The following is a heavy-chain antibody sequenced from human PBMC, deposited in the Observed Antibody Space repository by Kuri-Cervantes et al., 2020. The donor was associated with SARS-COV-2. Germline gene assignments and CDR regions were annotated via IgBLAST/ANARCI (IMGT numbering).Heavy chain of an antibody. J-gene: IGHJ3*02. CDR2: ISSSSSYT. Sequence: GESLKISCAASGFTFSDYYMSWIRQAPGKGLEWVSYISSSSSYTNYADSVKGRFTISRDNAKNSLYLQMNSLRAEDTAVYYCASFGSGWYDDAFDTWGQGTMVTVSS. CDR3: ASFGSGWYDDAFDT. CDR1: GFTFSDYY. V-gene: IGHV3-11*03. D-gene: IGHD6-19*01.